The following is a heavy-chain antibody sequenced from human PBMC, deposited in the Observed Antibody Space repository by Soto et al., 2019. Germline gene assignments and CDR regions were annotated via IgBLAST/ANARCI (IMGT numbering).Heavy chain of an antibody. CDR3: ARGRDYAFWSGLNWIDP. D-gene: IGHD3-3*01. J-gene: IGHJ5*02. CDR1: GYTFTTCD. Sequence: ASVKLSCKASGYTFTTCDINWVRQATGQGLEWMGWMNPNSGDTGYAEKFQGRVTMTRNTAINTAYMELNSLTSEDTAVYFCARGRDYAFWSGLNWIDPWGQGTLVTVSS. V-gene: IGHV1-8*01. CDR2: MNPNSGDT.